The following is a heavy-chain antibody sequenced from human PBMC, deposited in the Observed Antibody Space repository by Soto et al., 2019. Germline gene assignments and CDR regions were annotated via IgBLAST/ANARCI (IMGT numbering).Heavy chain of an antibody. J-gene: IGHJ3*01. V-gene: IGHV3-74*01. CDR3: ARGDRGAFDL. CDR2: IHSDGSST. Sequence: EVRLVESEGGLVQPGGSLSLSCAASGFTFSYYWMHWVRQAPGQGLLWASRIHSDGSSTTYADSVKGRFTISRDNAKNTESLQMNGLRVEDTGVYFCARGDRGAFDLWGQGTMVTVSS. D-gene: IGHD2-21*02. CDR1: GFTFSYYW.